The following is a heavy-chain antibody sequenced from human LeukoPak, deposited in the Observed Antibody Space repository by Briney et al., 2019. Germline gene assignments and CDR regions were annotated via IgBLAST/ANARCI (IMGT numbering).Heavy chain of an antibody. D-gene: IGHD5-12*01. CDR3: ARGRYSGTTYYFDY. J-gene: IGHJ4*02. V-gene: IGHV3-7*03. CDR2: IKKDGSET. CDR1: GFTFSSSA. Sequence: PGGSLRLSCAASGFTFSSSAMSWVRQAPGKGLEWVANIKKDGSETYYVDSVKGRFTISRDNAKNSLYLQMNSLRAEDTAMYYCARGRYSGTTYYFDYWGQGTLVTVSS.